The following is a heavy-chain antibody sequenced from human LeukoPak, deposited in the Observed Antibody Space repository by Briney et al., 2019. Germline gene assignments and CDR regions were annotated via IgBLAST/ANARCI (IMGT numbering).Heavy chain of an antibody. CDR3: ARDGARSNYGDYVGDY. V-gene: IGHV1-69*05. CDR1: GGTFSSYA. CDR2: IIPIFGTA. J-gene: IGHJ4*02. D-gene: IGHD4-17*01. Sequence: GASVKVSCKASGGTFSSYAISWLRQAPGQGLEWMGGIIPIFGTANYAQKFQGRVTITTDESTSTAYMELSSLRSEDTAVYYCARDGARSNYGDYVGDYWGQGTLVTV.